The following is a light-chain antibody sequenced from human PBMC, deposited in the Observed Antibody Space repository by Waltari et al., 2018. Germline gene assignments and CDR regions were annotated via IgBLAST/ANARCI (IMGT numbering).Light chain of an antibody. CDR1: SSDVGAYNY. V-gene: IGLV2-8*01. CDR3: CSHGGSNNFYI. Sequence: QSALTQPPSASGSPGQSVTISSTGTSSDVGAYNYVSWYQQYPGKAPKLIIYEVTNRPSGVPDRFSGSKSGNTASLTVSGLQADDEADYYCCSHGGSNNFYIFGTGTTVTVL. J-gene: IGLJ1*01. CDR2: EVT.